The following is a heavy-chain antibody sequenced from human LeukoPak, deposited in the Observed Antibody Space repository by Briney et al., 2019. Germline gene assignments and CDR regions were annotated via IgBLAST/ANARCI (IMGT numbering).Heavy chain of an antibody. CDR2: INPNSGGS. D-gene: IGHD6-13*01. V-gene: IGHV1-2*02. CDR1: GYTFNAYY. CDR3: ARGLAAAGYVWN. J-gene: IGHJ4*02. Sequence: GASVKVSCKTSGYTFNAYYMHWVRQAPGQGLEWMGWINPNSGGSNYAQKFQGRVTMTRDTSISTAYMELSRLRSDDTAVYYCARGLAAAGYVWNWGQGTLVTVSS.